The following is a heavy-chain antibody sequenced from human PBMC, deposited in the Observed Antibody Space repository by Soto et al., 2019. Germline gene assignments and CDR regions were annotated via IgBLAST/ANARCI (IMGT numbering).Heavy chain of an antibody. CDR1: GFTFSDYY. Sequence: QVQLVESGGGLVKPGGSLRLSCAASGFTFSDYYMSWIRQAPGKGLEWVSYISSSSSYTNYADSVKGRFTISRDNAKNSLYLQMNSLRAEDTAVYYCARCLAAAGPSYYYYYYGMDVWGQGTTVTVSS. D-gene: IGHD6-13*01. J-gene: IGHJ6*02. CDR3: ARCLAAAGPSYYYYYYGMDV. V-gene: IGHV3-11*06. CDR2: ISSSSSYT.